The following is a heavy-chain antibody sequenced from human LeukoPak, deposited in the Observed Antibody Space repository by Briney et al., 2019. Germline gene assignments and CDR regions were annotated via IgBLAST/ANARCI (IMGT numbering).Heavy chain of an antibody. CDR2: IYYSGST. D-gene: IGHD4-23*01. J-gene: IGHJ4*02. CDR1: GGSISSGGYY. V-gene: IGHV4-61*08. CDR3: ARDRKDYGGTGTDY. Sequence: PSETLSLTCTVSGGSISSGGYYWSWIRQHPGKGLEWIGYIYYSGSTNYNPSLKSRVTISVDTSKNQFSLKLSSVTAADTAVYYCARDRKDYGGTGTDYWGQGTLVTVPS.